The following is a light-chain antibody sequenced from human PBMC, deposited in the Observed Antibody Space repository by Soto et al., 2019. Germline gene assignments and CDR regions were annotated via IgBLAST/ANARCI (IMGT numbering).Light chain of an antibody. CDR3: CSYGGSRPYV. V-gene: IGLV2-23*02. CDR2: DVS. J-gene: IGLJ1*01. Sequence: SGLTQPASGSASPRQSITNSCTGTDNDIGTYNLVSWYQQCPGTAPKVIIFDVSSRPSGVSSRFSGSKSGNTASLTISALPAQDEADYYCCSYGGSRPYVFGTGAKVTVL. CDR1: DNDIGTYNL.